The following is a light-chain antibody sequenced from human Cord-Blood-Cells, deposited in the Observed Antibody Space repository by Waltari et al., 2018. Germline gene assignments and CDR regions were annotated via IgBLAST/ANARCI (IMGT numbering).Light chain of an antibody. CDR3: CSYAGSSTWV. V-gene: IGLV2-23*01. CDR1: SSDVGSYNL. CDR2: EGS. J-gene: IGLJ3*02. Sequence: QSALTQPASVSGSPGQSITISCTGTSSDVGSYNLVSWYQQHPGKAPKLMFYEGSKRPSGVSNRFSGSKSGNTASLTFSGLQAEDEADYYCCSYAGSSTWVFGGGTKLTVL.